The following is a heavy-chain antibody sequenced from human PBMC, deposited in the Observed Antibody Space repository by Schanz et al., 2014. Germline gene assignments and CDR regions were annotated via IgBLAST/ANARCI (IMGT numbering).Heavy chain of an antibody. CDR1: GFTFSSHW. V-gene: IGHV3-74*01. CDR2: INSVGSNT. Sequence: EVKMVESGGGVVQPGRSLRLSCAASGFTFSSHWMHWVRQDPGKGLVWVARINSVGSNTDYADSVKGRFTISRDNSNKTVDLQMNSLRAEDTALYYCVRDELLWFGEVLSLDYWGQGALVTVSS. D-gene: IGHD3-10*01. J-gene: IGHJ4*02. CDR3: VRDELLWFGEVLSLDY.